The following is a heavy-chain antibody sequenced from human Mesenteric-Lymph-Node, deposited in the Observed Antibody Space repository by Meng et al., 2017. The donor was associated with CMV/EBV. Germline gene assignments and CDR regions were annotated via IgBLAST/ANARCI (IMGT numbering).Heavy chain of an antibody. V-gene: IGHV3-23*01. D-gene: IGHD3-22*01. CDR3: ARRLWEEIVGDS. Sequence: ETLSLTCTVSGGSISDYYWSWIRQPPGKGLEWVSTISASAHRTHYADSVRGRFTISRDNSKNTLYLHMNNLRAEDTALYYCARRLWEEIVGDSWGQGTLVTVSS. CDR1: GGSISDYY. CDR2: ISASAHRT. J-gene: IGHJ4*02.